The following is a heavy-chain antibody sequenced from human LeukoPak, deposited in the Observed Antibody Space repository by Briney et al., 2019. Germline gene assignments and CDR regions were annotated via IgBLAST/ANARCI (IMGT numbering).Heavy chain of an antibody. Sequence: GGSLRLSCAASGFTFSSYAMHWVRQAPGKGLEWVAVISYDGSNKYYADSVKGRFTISRDNSKNTLYLQMNSLRAEDTAVYYCARVVSSGSYSTRGYFDYWGQGTLVTVSS. CDR3: ARVVSSGSYSTRGYFDY. V-gene: IGHV3-30-3*01. J-gene: IGHJ4*02. D-gene: IGHD3-10*01. CDR2: ISYDGSNK. CDR1: GFTFSSYA.